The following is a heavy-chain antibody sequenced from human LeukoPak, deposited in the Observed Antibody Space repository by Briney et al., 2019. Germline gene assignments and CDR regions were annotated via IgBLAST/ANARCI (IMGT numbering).Heavy chain of an antibody. CDR1: GGSFSGYY. CDR3: ASLGDTAMVPH. D-gene: IGHD5-18*01. Sequence: SETLSLTCAVYGGSFSGYYWSWIRQPPGKGLEWIGEINHSGSTNYNPSLKSRVTISVDTSKNQFSLKLSSVTAADTAVYYCASLGDTAMVPHWGQGTMVTVSS. J-gene: IGHJ3*01. CDR2: INHSGST. V-gene: IGHV4-34*01.